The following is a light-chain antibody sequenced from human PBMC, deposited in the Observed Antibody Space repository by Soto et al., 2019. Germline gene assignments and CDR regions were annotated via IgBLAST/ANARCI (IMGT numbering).Light chain of an antibody. CDR3: QQYGSSPGT. V-gene: IGKV3-20*01. CDR2: GAA. J-gene: IGKJ5*01. CDR1: QSVNNNY. Sequence: EIVLTQSPGTLSLSPGERATLSCRASQSVNNNYLAWYQQKPGQAPRLLVHGAAIRATGIPDRFSGSGSGADFTLTISRLEPEDFAVYYCQQYGSSPGTSGQGTRLEIK.